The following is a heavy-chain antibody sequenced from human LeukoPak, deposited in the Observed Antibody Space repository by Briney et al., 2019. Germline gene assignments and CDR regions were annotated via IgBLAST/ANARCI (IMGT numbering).Heavy chain of an antibody. V-gene: IGHV1-69*02. J-gene: IGHJ4*02. CDR1: RYTFTNHF. D-gene: IGHD3-10*01. Sequence: SVKVSCKASRYTFTNHFMHWVRQAPGQGLEWMGRIIPILGIANYAQKFQGRVTITADKSTSTAYMELSSLRSEDTAVYYCARPNYYGSGLFDYWGQGTLVTVSS. CDR2: IIPILGIA. CDR3: ARPNYYGSGLFDY.